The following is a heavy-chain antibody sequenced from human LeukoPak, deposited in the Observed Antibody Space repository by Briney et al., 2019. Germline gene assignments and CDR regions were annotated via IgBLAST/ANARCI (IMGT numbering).Heavy chain of an antibody. Sequence: ASVRVSCKASGFIFTGYYMHWVRQAPGQGLEWMGCINTNSGGTNYAQKFQGRVTMTRDTSISTAYMELSRLRSDDTAVYYCARVGVGATIDYWGQGTLVTVSS. CDR3: ARVGVGATIDY. D-gene: IGHD1-26*01. J-gene: IGHJ4*02. CDR2: INTNSGGT. V-gene: IGHV1-2*02. CDR1: GFIFTGYY.